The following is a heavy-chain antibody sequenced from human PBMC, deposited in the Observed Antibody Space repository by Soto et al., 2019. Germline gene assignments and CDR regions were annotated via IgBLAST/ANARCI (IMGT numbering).Heavy chain of an antibody. J-gene: IGHJ4*02. V-gene: IGHV4-30-4*01. CDR2: IYHSGNT. CDR3: ARELSPVKYDSSGPVAG. D-gene: IGHD3-22*01. Sequence: SETLSLTCTVSGGSISSGDYYWSWIRQPPGKGLEWIGYIYHSGNTYYSPSLKSRVSISIDTSKNQFSLKLSSVTAADTAVYYCARELSPVKYDSSGPVAGWGPGTLVTVS. CDR1: GGSISSGDYY.